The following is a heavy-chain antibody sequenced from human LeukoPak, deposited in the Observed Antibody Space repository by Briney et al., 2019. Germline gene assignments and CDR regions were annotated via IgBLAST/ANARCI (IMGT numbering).Heavy chain of an antibody. CDR1: GFTFSTYA. CDR3: AKDIQLSA. V-gene: IGHV3-23*01. CDR2: VRGSGSDT. J-gene: IGHJ3*01. Sequence: PGGSLRLSCAASGFTFSTYAMSWVRQAPGKGLEWVSAVRGSGSDTYYTDSVRGRFTISRDNSKNTLSLQMNSLRVEDTAMYYCAKDIQLSAWGLGTMVTVSS. D-gene: IGHD5-24*01.